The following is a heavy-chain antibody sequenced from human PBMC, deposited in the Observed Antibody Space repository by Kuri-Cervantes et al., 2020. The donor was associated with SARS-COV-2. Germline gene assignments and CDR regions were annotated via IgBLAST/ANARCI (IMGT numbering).Heavy chain of an antibody. CDR2: ISYDGSNK. CDR1: GFTFSSYA. Sequence: GGSLRLSCAASGFTFSSYAIHWVRQAPAKGLEWVAVISYDGSNKYYADSVKGRFTISRDNSKNTLYLQMNSLRAEDTAVYYCARVGKRWLRWWFDPWGQGTLVTVSS. CDR3: ARVGKRWLRWWFDP. V-gene: IGHV3-30-3*01. J-gene: IGHJ5*02. D-gene: IGHD5-24*01.